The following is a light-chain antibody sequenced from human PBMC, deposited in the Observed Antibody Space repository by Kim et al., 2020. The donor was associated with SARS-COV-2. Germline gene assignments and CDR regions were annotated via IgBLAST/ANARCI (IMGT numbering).Light chain of an antibody. CDR2: DDS. Sequence: ITHSCTGTSTDIGVYNYFSWYQQHPGKPPNLLVYDDSTRPSGVSHRFSGSNSDNTASLTISGRQPEDEAHYYCNSYTSSTTPVVVFGGGTQLTVL. CDR3: NSYTSSTTPVVV. J-gene: IGLJ2*01. CDR1: STDIGVYNY. V-gene: IGLV2-14*03.